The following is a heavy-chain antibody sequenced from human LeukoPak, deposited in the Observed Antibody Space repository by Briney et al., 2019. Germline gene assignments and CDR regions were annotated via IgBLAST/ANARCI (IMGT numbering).Heavy chain of an antibody. V-gene: IGHV3-74*01. CDR3: ARVATYYDSSGYNSGYFDY. CDR2: INNDGSST. CDR1: GFTFSSFW. D-gene: IGHD3-22*01. Sequence: GGSLRLSCAASGFTFSSFWMVWVRQAPGKGLVWVSRINNDGSSTAYADSVKGRFTISRDNAKNTMFLQMNSPRAEDTAVYYCARVATYYDSSGYNSGYFDYWGQGTLVTVSS. J-gene: IGHJ4*02.